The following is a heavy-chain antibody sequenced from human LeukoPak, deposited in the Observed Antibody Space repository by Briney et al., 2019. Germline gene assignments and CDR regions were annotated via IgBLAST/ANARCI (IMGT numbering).Heavy chain of an antibody. CDR3: ARVWGYTYGYFDY. D-gene: IGHD5-18*01. CDR1: DYSISSDYY. V-gene: IGHV4-38-2*01. J-gene: IGHJ4*02. Sequence: TSETLSLTCGVSDYSISSDYYWGWIRQPPGKGLEWIGSIYHSGTAYYNPSLNSRVTISVDTPKNQFSLKLNSVTAADTAVYYCARVWGYTYGYFDYWGQGTLVTVSS. CDR2: IYHSGTA.